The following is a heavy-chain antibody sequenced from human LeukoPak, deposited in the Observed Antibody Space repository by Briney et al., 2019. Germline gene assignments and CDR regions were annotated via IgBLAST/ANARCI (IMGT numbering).Heavy chain of an antibody. J-gene: IGHJ5*02. D-gene: IGHD3-3*01. Sequence: PSETLSLTCSVSGGSISRYYWSWIRQPLGKGLEWIGYIYYSGSTNYNPSLKSRVTISVDTSKNQFSLRLSSVTAADTAVYYCARGLYYDFWSGYYIDPWGQGTLVTVSS. CDR3: ARGLYYDFWSGYYIDP. CDR1: GGSISRYY. CDR2: IYYSGST. V-gene: IGHV4-59*01.